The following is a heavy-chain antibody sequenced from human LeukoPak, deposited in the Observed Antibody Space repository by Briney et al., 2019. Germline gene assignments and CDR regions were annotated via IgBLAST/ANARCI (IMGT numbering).Heavy chain of an antibody. Sequence: PGGSLRLSCAASGFTFSSYNMNWVRQAPGKGLEWVSSISSSSTYIYYADSVRGRFTISRDNAKNSLYLQMNSLRDEDTAVYYCARQVEQWLEYFDYWGQGTLVTVSS. V-gene: IGHV3-21*01. CDR3: ARQVEQWLEYFDY. CDR2: ISSSSTYI. J-gene: IGHJ4*02. CDR1: GFTFSSYN. D-gene: IGHD6-19*01.